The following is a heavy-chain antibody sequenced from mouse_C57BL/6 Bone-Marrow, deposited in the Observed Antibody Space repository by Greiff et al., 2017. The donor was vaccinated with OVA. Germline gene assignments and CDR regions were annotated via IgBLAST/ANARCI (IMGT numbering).Heavy chain of an antibody. D-gene: IGHD4-1*01. V-gene: IGHV1-42*01. CDR1: GYSFTGSY. Sequence: EVMLVESGPELVKPGASVTISCKASGYSFTGSYLNWVKQSPEKSLAWIGEINPSTGGTTYNQKFKAKATLTVDKSSSTAYMQLKSLTSEDSAVYYCARGGTSPFAYWGQGTLVTVSA. CDR3: ARGGTSPFAY. J-gene: IGHJ3*01. CDR2: INPSTGGT.